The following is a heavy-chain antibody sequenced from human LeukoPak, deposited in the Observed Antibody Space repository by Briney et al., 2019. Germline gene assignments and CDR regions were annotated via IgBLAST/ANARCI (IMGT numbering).Heavy chain of an antibody. CDR1: GFTFSSYS. Sequence: GGSLRLSCAASGFTFSSYSMNWVRQAPGKGLEWVSSISSSSSYIYYADSVKGRFTISRDNAKNSLYLQMNSLRAEDTAVYYCAATSSGYYFYYYYMDVRGKGTTVTVSS. D-gene: IGHD3-22*01. J-gene: IGHJ6*03. CDR2: ISSSSSYI. CDR3: AATSSGYYFYYYYMDV. V-gene: IGHV3-21*01.